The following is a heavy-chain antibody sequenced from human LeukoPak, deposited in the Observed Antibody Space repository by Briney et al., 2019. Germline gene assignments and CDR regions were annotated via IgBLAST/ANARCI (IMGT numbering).Heavy chain of an antibody. D-gene: IGHD1-26*01. CDR1: GYTFTSYG. CDR2: IIPMSDTA. V-gene: IGHV1-69*06. J-gene: IGHJ3*02. CDR3: AREDDTGRYMGDDAFDI. Sequence: ASVKVSCKASGYTFTSYGISWVRQAPGQGLEWMGGIIPMSDTANYPQKFRGRLTITADIPTSTVYMELSSLRSEDTAVYYCAREDDTGRYMGDDAFDIWGQGTMVTVSS.